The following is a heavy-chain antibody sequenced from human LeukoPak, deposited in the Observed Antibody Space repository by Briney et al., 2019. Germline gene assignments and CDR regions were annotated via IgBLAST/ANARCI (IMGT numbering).Heavy chain of an antibody. CDR3: ARPRGYSYDLGYYYGMDV. Sequence: SVKVSCKASEFTFTNSVMQWVRQARGQRLEWIGWIVVGSGNTNYAQKFQERVTITRDMSTSTAYMELSSLRSEDTAVYYCARPRGYSYDLGYYYGMDVWGQGTTVTVSS. D-gene: IGHD5-18*01. J-gene: IGHJ6*02. CDR2: IVVGSGNT. V-gene: IGHV1-58*02. CDR1: EFTFTNSV.